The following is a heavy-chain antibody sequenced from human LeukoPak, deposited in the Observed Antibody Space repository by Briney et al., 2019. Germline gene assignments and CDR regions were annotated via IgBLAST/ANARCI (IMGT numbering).Heavy chain of an antibody. CDR1: GDFISCGSYY. CDR2: IYTTGST. CDR3: VRDRDKSSGYYQIYHLYY. J-gene: IGHJ4*02. V-gene: IGHV4-61*02. D-gene: IGHD3-22*01. Sequence: SETLSLTCTVCGDFISCGSYYWRWIRQPAGKGLEWIERIYTTGSTNYNPSLQSLLTKSLYTSKNQFSLKLSSVTAADTAVYYSVRDRDKSSGYYQIYHLYYWGQGTLATVSS.